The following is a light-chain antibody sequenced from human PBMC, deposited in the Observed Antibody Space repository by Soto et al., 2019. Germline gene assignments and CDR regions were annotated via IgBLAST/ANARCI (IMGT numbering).Light chain of an antibody. CDR2: AAS. CDR3: QQSYSTFFT. CDR1: QSISSY. V-gene: IGKV1-39*01. Sequence: DIQMTQSPSSLSASVGDRVTITCRASQSISSYLNWYQQKPGKAPKLLIYAASSLQSGVPSRFGASGSGTDFTPTISSLQPEDFATYYSQQSYSTFFTFGGGTKVEIK. J-gene: IGKJ4*01.